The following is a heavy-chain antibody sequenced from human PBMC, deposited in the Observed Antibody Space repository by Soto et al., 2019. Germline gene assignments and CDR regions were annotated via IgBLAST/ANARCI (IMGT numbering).Heavy chain of an antibody. J-gene: IGHJ4*02. CDR2: ISSSSIYT. CDR3: VRDISPNNFASGSFTN. D-gene: IGHD3-10*01. Sequence: QVQLVESGGGLVKPGGSLRLSCAASGFPFSDYYMNWIRQAPGKGLEWVSYISSSSIYTNYADSVKGRFTISRDNAKNSLYLKMNSLRPEDTAVYYCVRDISPNNFASGSFTNWGQGNLVTVSS. V-gene: IGHV3-11*06. CDR1: GFPFSDYY.